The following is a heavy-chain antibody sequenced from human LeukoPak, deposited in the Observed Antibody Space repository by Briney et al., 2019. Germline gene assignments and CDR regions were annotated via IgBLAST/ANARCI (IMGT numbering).Heavy chain of an antibody. D-gene: IGHD3-9*01. CDR3: ARGSMPRYFDWLLPNWFDP. J-gene: IGHJ5*02. CDR2: IYTSGST. V-gene: IGHV4-61*02. CDR1: GGSISSGSYY. Sequence: SETLSLTCTVSGGSISSGSYYWSWIRQPAGKGLEWIGRIYTSGSTNYNPSLKSRVTISVDTSKNQFSLKLSSVTAADTAVYYCARGSMPRYFDWLLPNWFDPWGQGTLVTVSS.